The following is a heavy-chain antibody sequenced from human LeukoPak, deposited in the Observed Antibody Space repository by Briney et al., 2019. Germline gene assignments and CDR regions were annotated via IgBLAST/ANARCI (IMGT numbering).Heavy chain of an antibody. J-gene: IGHJ4*02. CDR2: IYYSGST. D-gene: IGHD5-12*01. V-gene: IGHV4-59*01. CDR3: ARDAGDSGYDYFDY. CDR1: GGSISSYY. Sequence: PSETLSLTCTVSGGSISSYYWSWIRQPPGKGLEWIGYIYYSGSTNYNPSLKSRVTISVDTSKNQFSLKLSSVTAADTAVYYCARDAGDSGYDYFDYWGQGTLVTVSS.